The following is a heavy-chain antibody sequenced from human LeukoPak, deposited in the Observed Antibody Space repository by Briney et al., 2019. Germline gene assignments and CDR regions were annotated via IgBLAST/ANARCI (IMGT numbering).Heavy chain of an antibody. J-gene: IGHJ5*02. CDR1: GYTFTSYG. CDR2: ISAYNGNT. Sequence: ASVKVSCKASGYTFTSYGISWGRQAPGQGLEWMGWISAYNGNTNYAQKLQGRVTMTRDTSISTAYMELSRLRSDDTAVYYCARGVAGSYYWFDPWGQGTLVTVSS. D-gene: IGHD1-26*01. CDR3: ARGVAGSYYWFDP. V-gene: IGHV1-18*01.